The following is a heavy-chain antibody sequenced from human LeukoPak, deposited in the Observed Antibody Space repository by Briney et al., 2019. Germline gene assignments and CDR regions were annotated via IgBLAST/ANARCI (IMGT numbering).Heavy chain of an antibody. CDR1: GFTSSLYS. CDR2: ISSGSDYI. D-gene: IGHD2-15*01. J-gene: IGHJ5*01. Sequence: GGSLRLSCAASGFTSSLYSMNWVRQAPGKGLEWVSSISSGSDYIFYGDSLKGRFSISRDNAKNSLYLQMNSLRAEDTAVYYCARGGRRFDSWGQGTLVSVSS. V-gene: IGHV3-21*01. CDR3: ARGGRRFDS.